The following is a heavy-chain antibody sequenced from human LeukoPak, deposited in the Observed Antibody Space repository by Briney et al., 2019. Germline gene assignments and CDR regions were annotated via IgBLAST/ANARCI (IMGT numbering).Heavy chain of an antibody. V-gene: IGHV3-20*04. Sequence: GGSLRLSCAASGFTFSSYSMNWVRQAPGKGLEWVSGINWNGGSTGYADSVKGRFTISRDNAKNSLYLQMNSLRAEDTALYYCARDQRGWFVDYWGQGTLVTVSS. D-gene: IGHD3-10*01. CDR3: ARDQRGWFVDY. CDR2: INWNGGST. J-gene: IGHJ4*02. CDR1: GFTFSSYS.